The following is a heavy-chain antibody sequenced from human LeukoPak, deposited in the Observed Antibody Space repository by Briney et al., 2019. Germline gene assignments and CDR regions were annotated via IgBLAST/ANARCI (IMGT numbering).Heavy chain of an antibody. Sequence: ASVKVSCKASGYTFTSYDINWVRQATGQGLEWTGWMNPNSGNTGYAQKFQGRVTMTRNTSISTAYMELSSLRSEDTAVYYCARETRMYYDILTGYYYYGMDVWGQGTTVTVSS. V-gene: IGHV1-8*01. CDR3: ARETRMYYDILTGYYYYGMDV. CDR2: MNPNSGNT. CDR1: GYTFTSYD. J-gene: IGHJ6*02. D-gene: IGHD3-9*01.